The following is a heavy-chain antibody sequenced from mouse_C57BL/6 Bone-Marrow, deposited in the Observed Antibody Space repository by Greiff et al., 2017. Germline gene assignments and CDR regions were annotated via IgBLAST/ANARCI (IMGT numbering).Heavy chain of an antibody. V-gene: IGHV5-6*01. J-gene: IGHJ4*01. Sequence: EVMLVESGGDLVKPGGSLKLSCAASGFTFSSYGMSWVRQTPDKRLEWVATISSGGSYTYYPDSVKGRFTISRDNAKNTLYLQMSSLKSEDTAMYYCAGGAQAPYYYAMDYWGQGTSVTVSS. CDR2: ISSGGSYT. D-gene: IGHD3-2*02. CDR3: AGGAQAPYYYAMDY. CDR1: GFTFSSYG.